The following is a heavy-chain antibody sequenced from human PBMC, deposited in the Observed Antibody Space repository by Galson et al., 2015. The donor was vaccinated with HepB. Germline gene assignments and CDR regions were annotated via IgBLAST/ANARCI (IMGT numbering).Heavy chain of an antibody. J-gene: IGHJ5*02. D-gene: IGHD2-2*01. CDR2: INAGNGNT. CDR1: GYTFTSYA. CDR3: ARWDTSEPYNWLDP. Sequence: SVKVSCKASGYTFTSYAMHWVRQAPGQRLEWMGWINAGNGNTKYSQKFQGRVTITRDTSASTAYMELSSLKASDTAMYYCARWDTSEPYNWLDPWGQGTLVTVSS. V-gene: IGHV1-3*01.